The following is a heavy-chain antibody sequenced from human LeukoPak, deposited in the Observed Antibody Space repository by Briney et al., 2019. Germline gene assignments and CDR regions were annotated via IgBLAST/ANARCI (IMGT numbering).Heavy chain of an antibody. CDR3: ARDSYSSGWSDDAFDI. V-gene: IGHV3-23*01. CDR2: ISGSGGST. CDR1: GFTFSSYA. J-gene: IGHJ3*02. Sequence: PGGSLRLSCAASGFTFSSYAMSWVRQAPGKGLEWVSAISGSGGSTYYADSVKGRFTISRDNAKNSLYPQMNSLRAEDTAVYYCARDSYSSGWSDDAFDIWGQGTMVTVSS. D-gene: IGHD6-19*01.